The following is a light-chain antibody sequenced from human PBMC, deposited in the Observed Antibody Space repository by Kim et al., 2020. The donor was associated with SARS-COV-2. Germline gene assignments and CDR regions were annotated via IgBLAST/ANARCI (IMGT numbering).Light chain of an antibody. CDR1: SSDVGGYKY. CDR3: ASYTRSSTWV. J-gene: IGLJ3*02. CDR2: DVT. Sequence: LTQPASLSASPGQSITISCTGTSSDVGGYKYVSWYQQHPGKAPKLLIHDVTNRPSGISYRFSASKSGNTASLTISGLQPEDEADYYCASYTRSSTWVFGGGTQLTVL. V-gene: IGLV2-14*03.